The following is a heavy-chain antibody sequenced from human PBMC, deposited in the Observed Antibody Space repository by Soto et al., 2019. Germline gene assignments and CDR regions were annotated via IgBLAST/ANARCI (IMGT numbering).Heavy chain of an antibody. CDR3: ARVERGTSTTVVDAFDI. D-gene: IGHD1-1*01. Sequence: QVQLQQWGAGLLKPSETLSLTCAVYGGSVSSGRYYWSWIRQPPGMGLEWIGEMSHSGGTHFNPSPKSRVTISVETSKNQFSLKMSSVTAADTALYYCARVERGTSTTVVDAFDIWGPGTMVTVSS. CDR1: GGSVSSGRYY. J-gene: IGHJ3*02. V-gene: IGHV4-34*01. CDR2: MSHSGGT.